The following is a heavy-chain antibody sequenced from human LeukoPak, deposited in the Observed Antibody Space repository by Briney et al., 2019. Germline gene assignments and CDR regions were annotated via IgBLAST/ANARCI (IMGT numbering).Heavy chain of an antibody. J-gene: IGHJ6*02. V-gene: IGHV1-18*01. Sequence: ASVKVSFKSSVYIFTSFGVSWVRQAPRQAPEWMGWISPYNDNTNYPQNFQDRVTMTTDTSTRIVYVELRSLRSDDTAVYYCARDRRPRRGSGTPYYHNGMGVWGQGTTVTVS. D-gene: IGHD3-10*01. CDR3: ARDRRPRRGSGTPYYHNGMGV. CDR1: VYIFTSFG. CDR2: ISPYNDNT.